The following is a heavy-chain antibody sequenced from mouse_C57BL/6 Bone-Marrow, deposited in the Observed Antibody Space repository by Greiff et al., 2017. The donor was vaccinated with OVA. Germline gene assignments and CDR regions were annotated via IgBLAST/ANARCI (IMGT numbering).Heavy chain of an antibody. CDR2: IRSKSNNYAT. V-gene: IGHV10-1*01. Sequence: EVHLVESGGGLVQPKGSLKLSCAASGFSFNTYAMNWVRQAPGKGLEWVARIRSKSNNYATYYADSVKDRFTISRDDSESMLYLQMNNLKTEDTAMYYCVSGGWVLPWFAYWGQGTLVTVSA. J-gene: IGHJ3*01. D-gene: IGHD2-3*01. CDR1: GFSFNTYA. CDR3: VSGGWVLPWFAY.